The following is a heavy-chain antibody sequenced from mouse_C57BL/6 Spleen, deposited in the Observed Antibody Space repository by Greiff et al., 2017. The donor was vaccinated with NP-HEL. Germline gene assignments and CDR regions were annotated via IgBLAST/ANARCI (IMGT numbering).Heavy chain of an antibody. J-gene: IGHJ3*01. CDR1: GFNIKDDY. CDR3: ATAVEDRSGYVRAWFAY. CDR2: IGPENGDT. Sequence: VQLQQSGAELVRPGASVKFSCTASGFNIKDDYMHWVKQRPEQGLEWIGWIGPENGDTEYAAKFQGKATITADTSSNTAYLQLSSLTSEDTAVYYCATAVEDRSGYVRAWFAYWGQGTLVTVSA. D-gene: IGHD3-2*02. V-gene: IGHV14-4*01.